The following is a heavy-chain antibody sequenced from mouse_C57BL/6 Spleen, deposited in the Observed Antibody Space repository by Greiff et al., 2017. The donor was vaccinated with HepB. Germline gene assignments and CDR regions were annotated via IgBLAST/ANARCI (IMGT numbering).Heavy chain of an antibody. CDR1: GYAFTNYL. CDR3: ATSYYGSRTWFAY. J-gene: IGHJ3*01. Sequence: QVQLQQSGAELVRPGTSVKVSCKASGYAFTNYLIEWVKQRPGQGLEWIGVINPGSGGTNYNEKFKGKATLTADKSSSTAYMQLSSLTSEDSAVYSGATSYYGSRTWFAYWGQGTLVTVSA. D-gene: IGHD1-1*01. CDR2: INPGSGGT. V-gene: IGHV1-54*01.